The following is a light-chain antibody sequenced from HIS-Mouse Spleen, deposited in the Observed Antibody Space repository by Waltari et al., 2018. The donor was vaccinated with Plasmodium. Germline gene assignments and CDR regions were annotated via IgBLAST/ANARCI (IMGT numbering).Light chain of an antibody. J-gene: IGLJ3*02. CDR3: YSTDSSGNHRV. CDR2: EDS. CDR1: ALPKKY. V-gene: IGLV3-10*01. Sequence: SYELTQPPSVSVSPGQTARITCSGDALPKKYAYWYQQKSGQAPVLVIYEDSKPPSGIPERFSGSSSGTMATLTISGAQVEDEADYYGYSTDSSGNHRVFGGGTKLTVL.